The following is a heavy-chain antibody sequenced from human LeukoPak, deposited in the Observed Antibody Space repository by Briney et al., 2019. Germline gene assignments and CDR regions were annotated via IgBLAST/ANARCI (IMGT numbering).Heavy chain of an antibody. CDR2: INSDGSGT. CDR3: IVFGDSNH. Sequence: GGSLRLSCAASGVTLSTYAMSWARQAPGKGLVWVSRINSDGSGTDYAESVKGRFTISRDTSKNTLYLQINSLRVEDTAVYYCIVFGDSNHWGQGTLVTVSS. D-gene: IGHD4-17*01. J-gene: IGHJ5*02. V-gene: IGHV3-23*01. CDR1: GVTLSTYA.